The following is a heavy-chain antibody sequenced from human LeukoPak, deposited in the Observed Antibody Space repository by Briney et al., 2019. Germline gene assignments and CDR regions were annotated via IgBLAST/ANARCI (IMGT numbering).Heavy chain of an antibody. CDR3: ARVLDSSSFPAIQH. Sequence: PSETLSLTCTVSGGSISSGSYHWSWIRQPPGQGLEWIGYIYYSGSTNYNPSLKSRVTISVDTSKNQFSLKLSSVTAADTAVYYCARVLDSSSFPAIQHWGQGTLVTVSS. CDR1: GGSISSGSYH. J-gene: IGHJ1*01. V-gene: IGHV4-61*01. D-gene: IGHD6-13*01. CDR2: IYYSGST.